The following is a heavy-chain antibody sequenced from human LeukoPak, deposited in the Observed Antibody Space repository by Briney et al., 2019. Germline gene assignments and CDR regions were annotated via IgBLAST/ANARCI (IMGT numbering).Heavy chain of an antibody. Sequence: ASVKVSCKASGYICTGYYMHWVRQAPGQGLEWMGWINPNSGGTNYAQKFQDRVTMTRDTSISTASMELSRLRSDDTAVYYCATGYCSSTSCSYYFDYWGQGTLVTVSS. CDR3: ATGYCSSTSCSYYFDY. V-gene: IGHV1-2*02. J-gene: IGHJ4*02. CDR2: INPNSGGT. D-gene: IGHD2-2*01. CDR1: GYICTGYY.